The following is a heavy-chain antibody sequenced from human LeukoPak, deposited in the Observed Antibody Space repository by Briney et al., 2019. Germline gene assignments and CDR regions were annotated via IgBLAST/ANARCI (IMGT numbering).Heavy chain of an antibody. Sequence: SETLSLTCAVYGGSFSGYYWSWIRQPPGKGLEWIGEINHSGSTNYNPSLKSRVTISVDTSKNRFSLKLSSVTAADTAVYYCARRGLQGTFDYWGQGTLVTVSS. V-gene: IGHV4-34*01. CDR1: GGSFSGYY. CDR3: ARRGLQGTFDY. J-gene: IGHJ4*02. D-gene: IGHD5-18*01. CDR2: INHSGST.